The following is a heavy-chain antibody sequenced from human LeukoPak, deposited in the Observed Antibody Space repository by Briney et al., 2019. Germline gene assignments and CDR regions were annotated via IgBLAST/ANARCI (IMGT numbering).Heavy chain of an antibody. CDR2: IYWDDDK. CDR1: GFSLSTTGVG. Sequence: KESGPTLVKPTQTLTLTCTFSGFSLSTTGVGVGWIRQPPGKALDWLALIYWDDDKRYSPSLKTRLTISKDTSKNQVVLTMTNMDPVDTATYYCARIHQRRGCYDSSGYYWDAFDIWGQGTMVTVSS. V-gene: IGHV2-5*02. CDR3: ARIHQRRGCYDSSGYYWDAFDI. J-gene: IGHJ3*02. D-gene: IGHD3-22*01.